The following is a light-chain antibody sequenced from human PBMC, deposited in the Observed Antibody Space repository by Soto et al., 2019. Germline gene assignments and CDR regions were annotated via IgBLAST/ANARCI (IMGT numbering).Light chain of an antibody. CDR3: QHPKWA. Sequence: IQLTQSPSSLSASVGDRVTITCRASQDISGYLAWYQQKPGKALQLLIYAASALQTGVPSRFSGSGSGTDFTLTITSLQPEDFATYYCQHPKWAFGQGTTVEI. CDR2: AAS. J-gene: IGKJ1*01. V-gene: IGKV1-9*01. CDR1: QDISGY.